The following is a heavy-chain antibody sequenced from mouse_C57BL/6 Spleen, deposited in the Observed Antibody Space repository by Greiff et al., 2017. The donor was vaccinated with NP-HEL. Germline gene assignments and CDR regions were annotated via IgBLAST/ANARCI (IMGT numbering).Heavy chain of an antibody. D-gene: IGHD1-1*01. J-gene: IGHJ4*01. V-gene: IGHV1-7*01. Sequence: QVQLQQSGAELAKPGASVKLSCKASGYTFTSYWMHWVKQRPGQGLEWIGYINPSSGYTKYNQKFKDKATLTADKSSSTAYMQLSSLTYEDSAVYYCARHTTVVPYAMDYWGQGTSVTVSS. CDR2: INPSSGYT. CDR3: ARHTTVVPYAMDY. CDR1: GYTFTSYW.